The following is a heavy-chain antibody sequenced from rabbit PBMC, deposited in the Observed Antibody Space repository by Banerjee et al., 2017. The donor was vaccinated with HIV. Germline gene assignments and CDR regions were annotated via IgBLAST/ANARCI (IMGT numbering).Heavy chain of an antibody. J-gene: IGHJ4*01. CDR1: GFSFTNKYV. CDR2: IYADDDDST. D-gene: IGHD4-1*01. CDR3: ARDLAGVIGWNFNL. V-gene: IGHV1S40*01. Sequence: QSLEESGGDLVKPGASLTLTCTASGFSFTNKYVMCWVRQAPGKRPEWIACIYADDDDSTGYANWVNGRFSISKTSSTTVTLQMTSLTVADTATYFCARDLAGVIGWNFNLWGPGTLVTVS.